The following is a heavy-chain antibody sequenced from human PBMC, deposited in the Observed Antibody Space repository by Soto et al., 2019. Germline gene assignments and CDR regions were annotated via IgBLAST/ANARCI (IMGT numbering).Heavy chain of an antibody. V-gene: IGHV3-23*01. J-gene: IGHJ4*02. Sequence: EVQLLESGGGLVQPGGSLRLSCAASGFTFSSYAMSWVRQAPGKGLEWVSAISGSGGSTYYADSVKGRFTISRDNSKNPLYLQMNSLRAEDTAVYYCAEQRWIVVVTSPTDYWGQGTLVTVSS. CDR1: GFTFSSYA. CDR3: AEQRWIVVVTSPTDY. D-gene: IGHD2-21*02. CDR2: ISGSGGST.